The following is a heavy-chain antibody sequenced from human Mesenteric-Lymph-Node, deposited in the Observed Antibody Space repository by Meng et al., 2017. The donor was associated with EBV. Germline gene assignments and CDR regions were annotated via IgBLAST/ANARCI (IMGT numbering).Heavy chain of an antibody. J-gene: IGHJ4*02. CDR1: GLTFIEYD. Sequence: VELVESGGGLVKPGGSLRLACAASGLTFIEYDMSWIRQAPGKGLEWVSYISNSGTTIYNADSVKGRFSISRDNPKNSLYLQMNSLRADDTAVYYCARATEYGDYDYWGQGTLVTVSS. CDR3: ARATEYGDYDY. D-gene: IGHD4-17*01. CDR2: ISNSGTTI. V-gene: IGHV3-11*01.